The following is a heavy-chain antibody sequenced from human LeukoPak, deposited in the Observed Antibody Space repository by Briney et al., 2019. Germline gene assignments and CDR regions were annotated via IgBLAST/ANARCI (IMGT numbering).Heavy chain of an antibody. Sequence: GGSLRLSCAASGSSYGMHWVRQAPGKGLEWVAVISYDGSNEYYADSVKGRFTISRDNSKNTLYLQMNSLRADDTAVYYCAKEDVSGWYGVDYWGRGTLDTVSS. V-gene: IGHV3-30*18. D-gene: IGHD6-19*01. CDR3: AKEDVSGWYGVDY. CDR2: ISYDGSNE. CDR1: GSSYG. J-gene: IGHJ4*02.